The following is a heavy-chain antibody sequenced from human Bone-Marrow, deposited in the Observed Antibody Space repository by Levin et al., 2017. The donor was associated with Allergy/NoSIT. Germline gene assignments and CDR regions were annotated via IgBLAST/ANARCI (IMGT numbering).Heavy chain of an antibody. Sequence: VSGPTLVKPTQTLTLTCTFSGFSLSKTGVGVGWIRQPPGKALEWLALIYWDDDKRYRPSLKDRITITKDTSKNQVVLTLTKMEPVDTSTYYCAHSDGDYGGFGYWGQGTLVSVSS. D-gene: IGHD4-17*01. J-gene: IGHJ4*02. CDR1: GFSLSKTGVG. V-gene: IGHV2-5*02. CDR3: AHSDGDYGGFGY. CDR2: IYWDDDK.